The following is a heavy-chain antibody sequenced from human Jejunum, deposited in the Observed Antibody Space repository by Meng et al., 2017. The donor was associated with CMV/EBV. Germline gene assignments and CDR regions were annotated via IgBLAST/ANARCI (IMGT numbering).Heavy chain of an antibody. J-gene: IGHJ6*02. Sequence: VSGGSITRNSYYLRWIRQAPGKGLEWIGNIYYSGTTYYNASLRSRVVISVDTSKNQFSLKLSSVTAADTAVYYCAGYRDYYGMDVWGQGTTVTVSS. CDR1: GGSITRNSYY. CDR3: AGYRDYYGMDV. D-gene: IGHD1-26*01. V-gene: IGHV4-39*07. CDR2: IYYSGTT.